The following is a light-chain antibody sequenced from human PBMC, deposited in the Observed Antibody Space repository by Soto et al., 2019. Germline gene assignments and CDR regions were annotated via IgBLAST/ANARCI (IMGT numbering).Light chain of an antibody. J-gene: IGKJ1*01. Sequence: EIVLTQSPGTLSLSPGERATLSCRASQSVSSSFLAWYQQKPGQAPRLLIYGASSRATGIPDRFSGSGSGTDFTLTISRLEPEDFAVYSCQQYGSSRTWTFGQGTKVDIK. CDR2: GAS. CDR3: QQYGSSRTWT. V-gene: IGKV3-20*01. CDR1: QSVSSSF.